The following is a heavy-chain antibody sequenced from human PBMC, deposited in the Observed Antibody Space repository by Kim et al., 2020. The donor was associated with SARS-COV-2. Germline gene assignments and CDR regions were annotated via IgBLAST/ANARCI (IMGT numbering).Heavy chain of an antibody. CDR3: ARGRAAAFLDYNWFDP. CDR2: INPSGGST. D-gene: IGHD6-13*01. CDR1: GYTFTSYY. V-gene: IGHV1-46*01. J-gene: IGHJ5*02. Sequence: ASVKVSCKASGYTFTSYYMHWVRQAPGQGLEWMGIINPSGGSTSYAQKFQGRVTMTRDTSTSTVYMELSSLRSEDTAVYYCARGRAAAFLDYNWFDPWGQGTLVTVSS.